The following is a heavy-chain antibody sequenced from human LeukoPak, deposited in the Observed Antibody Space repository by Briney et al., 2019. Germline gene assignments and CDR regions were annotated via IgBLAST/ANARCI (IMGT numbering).Heavy chain of an antibody. CDR1: GFTFSNAW. CDR2: IKSKTDGGTT. D-gene: IGHD2-2*01. J-gene: IGHJ3*02. Sequence: GGSLRLSCAASGFTFSNAWMSWVRQAPGKGLEWVGRIKSKTDGGTTDYAAPVKGRFTISRDDSKNTLYLQMNSLKTEDTAVYYCTTGLSDIVVVPAGKHAFDIWGQGTMVTVSS. CDR3: TTGLSDIVVVPAGKHAFDI. V-gene: IGHV3-15*01.